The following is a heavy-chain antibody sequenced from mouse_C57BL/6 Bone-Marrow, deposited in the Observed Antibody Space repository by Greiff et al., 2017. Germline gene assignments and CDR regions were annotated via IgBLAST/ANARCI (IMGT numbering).Heavy chain of an antibody. Sequence: QVQLQQSGAELVKPGASVKISCKASCYAFCSYWMNWVKQRPGKGLVWIGQIYPGDGDTNYNGKFKGKATLTADKSSSTAYLQHSSLTSEDSVVYFCSISGGSSPNFDVWGTGTTVSVSS. CDR2: IYPGDGDT. CDR1: CYAFCSYW. D-gene: IGHD1-1*01. CDR3: SISGGSSPNFDV. J-gene: IGHJ1*03. V-gene: IGHV1-80*01.